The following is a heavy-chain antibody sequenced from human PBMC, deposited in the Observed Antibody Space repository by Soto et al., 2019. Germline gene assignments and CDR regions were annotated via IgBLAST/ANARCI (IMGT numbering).Heavy chain of an antibody. V-gene: IGHV4-61*01. CDR1: GGSVSSGSYY. Sequence: SETLSLTCTVSGGSVSSGSYYWSWIRQPPGKGLEWIGYIYYSGSTNYNPSLKSRVTISVDTSKNQFSLKLSSVTAADTAVYYCARIPGTGYYYGMDVWGQVTTVTV. CDR2: IYYSGST. CDR3: ARIPGTGYYYGMDV. D-gene: IGHD1-20*01. J-gene: IGHJ6*02.